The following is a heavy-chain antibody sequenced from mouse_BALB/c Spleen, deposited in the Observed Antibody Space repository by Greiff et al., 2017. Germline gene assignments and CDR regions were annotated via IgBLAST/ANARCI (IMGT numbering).Heavy chain of an antibody. CDR2: ISDGGSYT. Sequence: EVQRVESGGGLVKPGGSLKLSCAASGFTFSDYYMYWVRQTPEKRLEWVATISDGGSYTYYPDSVKGRFTISRDNAKNNLYLQMSSLKSEDTAMYYCARDRTTAFMDYAMDYWGQGTSVTVSS. CDR1: GFTFSDYY. D-gene: IGHD1-2*01. V-gene: IGHV5-4*02. CDR3: ARDRTTAFMDYAMDY. J-gene: IGHJ4*01.